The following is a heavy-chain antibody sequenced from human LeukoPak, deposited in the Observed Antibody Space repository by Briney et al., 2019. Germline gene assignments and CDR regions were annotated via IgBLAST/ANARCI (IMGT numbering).Heavy chain of an antibody. CDR2: IYSGGST. CDR3: ARDGGNRWFDF. V-gene: IGHV3-53*01. D-gene: IGHD2-15*01. Sequence: GGSLRLSCAASGFTVSSNYMSWVRQAPGKGLEWVSVIYSGGSTYYADSVKGRFTISRDISKNTLYLQMNSLRAKDTAVYYCARDGGNRWFDFWGQGTLVTVSS. CDR1: GFTVSSNY. J-gene: IGHJ4*02.